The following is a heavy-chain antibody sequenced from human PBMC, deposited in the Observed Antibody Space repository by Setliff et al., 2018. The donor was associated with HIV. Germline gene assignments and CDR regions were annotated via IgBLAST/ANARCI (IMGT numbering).Heavy chain of an antibody. D-gene: IGHD3-10*01. CDR3: STNKWPMIRGVTAFDH. Sequence: VKVSCKASGYTFADHFMYWVQQAPGKGLVYMGRVDPENGKTIYAEKFQGRLTITADTSTDTGYMELSSLTSHDTALYYCSTNKWPMIRGVTAFDHWGPGTQVTAPQ. V-gene: IGHV1-69-2*01. J-gene: IGHJ4*02. CDR2: VDPENGKT. CDR1: GYTFADHF.